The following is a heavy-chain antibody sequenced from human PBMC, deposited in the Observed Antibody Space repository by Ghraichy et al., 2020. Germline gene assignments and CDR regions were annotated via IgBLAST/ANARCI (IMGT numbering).Heavy chain of an antibody. V-gene: IGHV4-39*01. J-gene: IGHJ4*02. CDR2: IYYSGST. CDR3: ARHRGFAA. Sequence: SETLSLTCTVFCGSISSSSYSWGWIRQPPGKGLEWIGIIYYSGSTYYNPSLKSRVTISVDTSKNQFSLKLSSVTAADTAVYYCARHRGFAAWGQGTLVTVSS. CDR1: CGSISSSSYS. D-gene: IGHD3-10*01.